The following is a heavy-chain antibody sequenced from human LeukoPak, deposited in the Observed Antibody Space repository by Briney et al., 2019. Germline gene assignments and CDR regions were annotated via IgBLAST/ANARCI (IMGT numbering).Heavy chain of an antibody. CDR3: ARGYSAYENWFDP. V-gene: IGHV1-69*05. Sequence: ASVKDSCKSSGGTFSSYAISWVRQAPGQGLEWMGGIIPIFGTANYAQKFQGRVTITTDESTSTAYMELSSLRSEDTAVYYCARGYSAYENWFDPWGQGTLVTVSS. CDR2: IIPIFGTA. CDR1: GGTFSSYA. J-gene: IGHJ5*02. D-gene: IGHD5-12*01.